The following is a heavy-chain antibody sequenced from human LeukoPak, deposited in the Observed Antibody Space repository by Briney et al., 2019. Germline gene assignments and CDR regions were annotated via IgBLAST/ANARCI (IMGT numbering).Heavy chain of an antibody. CDR3: ARGVYIAAAQYGY. CDR1: GGSISSYY. CDR2: IYYSGTT. J-gene: IGHJ4*02. V-gene: IGHV4-59*01. Sequence: SETLSLTCTVSGGSISSYYWSWIRQPPGKGLEWIGYIYYSGTTNYNPSLKSRVTIPVDTSKNQFSLKLSSATAADTAVYYCARGVYIAAAQYGYWGQGTLVSVSS. D-gene: IGHD6-13*01.